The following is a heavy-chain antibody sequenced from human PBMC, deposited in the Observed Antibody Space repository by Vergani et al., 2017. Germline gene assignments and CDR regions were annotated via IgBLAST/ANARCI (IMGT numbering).Heavy chain of an antibody. D-gene: IGHD6-19*01. CDR3: ARGRPSIAVAKNPGCFDD. Sequence: EVQLVESGGGLVQPGGSLRLSCAASGFTFSSYWMSWVRQAPGKGLEWVANIKQDGSEKYYVDSVKGRFTISRDNAKNSLYLQMNSLRAEDTAVYYCARGRPSIAVAKNPGCFDDWGQGTLVTVSS. V-gene: IGHV3-7*01. CDR2: IKQDGSEK. J-gene: IGHJ4*02. CDR1: GFTFSSYW.